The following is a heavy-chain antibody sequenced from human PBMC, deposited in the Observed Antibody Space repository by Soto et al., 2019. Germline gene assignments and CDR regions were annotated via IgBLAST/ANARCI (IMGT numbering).Heavy chain of an antibody. CDR2: IYSDNNT. V-gene: IGHV3-53*02. J-gene: IGHJ6*02. CDR1: GFTVSSDS. Sequence: EVQLVETGGDLIQPGGSLRLSCAASGFTVSSDSMTWVRQAPGKGLEWISIIYSDNNTDYADSMKGRFSISRDTSKNILYLQMNSLRAEDTAEYYCARHCSAMGVWGQGTTVTVSS. CDR3: ARHCSAMGV.